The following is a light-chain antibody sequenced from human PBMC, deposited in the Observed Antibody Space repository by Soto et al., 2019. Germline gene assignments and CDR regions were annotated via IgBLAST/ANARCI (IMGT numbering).Light chain of an antibody. V-gene: IGLV2-14*01. CDR1: SSDVGGYKF. Sequence: QSALTQPASVSASPGQSITISCTGTSSDVGGYKFVSWYQHHPGKAPKLMIYELNNRPSGISNRFSGSKSGNTASLTISGLQTEDEADYYCLSYTSANTRVFGGGTQLTVL. CDR3: LSYTSANTRV. J-gene: IGLJ3*02. CDR2: ELN.